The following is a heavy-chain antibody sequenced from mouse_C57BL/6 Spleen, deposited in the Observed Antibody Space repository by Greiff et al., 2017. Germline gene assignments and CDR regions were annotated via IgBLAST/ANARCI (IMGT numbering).Heavy chain of an antibody. V-gene: IGHV5-4*01. CDR3: ARDSPYDYFAY. J-gene: IGHJ3*01. CDR1: GFTFSSYA. CDR2: ISDGGSYT. D-gene: IGHD2-4*01. Sequence: EVMLVESGGGLVKPGGSLKLSCAASGFTFSSYAMSWVRQTPEKRLAWVATISDGGSYTYYPDNVKGRFTISRDNAKNNLYLQMSHLKSEDTAMYYCARDSPYDYFAYWGQGTLVTVSA.